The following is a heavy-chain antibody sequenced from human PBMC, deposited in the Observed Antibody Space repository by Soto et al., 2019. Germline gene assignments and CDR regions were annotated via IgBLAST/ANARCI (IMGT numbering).Heavy chain of an antibody. CDR2: ISSSGDRT. D-gene: IGHD2-2*01. CDR3: AKSNLYCSGTSCYVFDF. V-gene: IGHV3-23*01. Sequence: EVQLLESGGGLVQPGGSLRLSCAASGFTFSSYAMNWVRQAPGKGLEWVSAISSSGDRTYYADSVKGRFTSSRDNSKNTLYLQVNSLRADDTAVYYCAKSNLYCSGTSCYVFDFWGQGTLVTVSS. J-gene: IGHJ4*02. CDR1: GFTFSSYA.